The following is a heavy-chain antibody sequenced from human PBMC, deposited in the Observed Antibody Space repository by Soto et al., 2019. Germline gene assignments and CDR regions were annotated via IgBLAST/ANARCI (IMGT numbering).Heavy chain of an antibody. J-gene: IGHJ3*02. Sequence: PGGSLRLSCAASGFIFSRYALSWVRQAPGKGLEWVSAISGSGGSTYNADSVKGRFTISRDNSKNTLYLQMTSLRAEDTAVYYCAKDLTYYDSSDYYPVDAFDICGQGTMVTVSS. CDR2: ISGSGGST. CDR3: AKDLTYYDSSDYYPVDAFDI. V-gene: IGHV3-23*01. D-gene: IGHD3-22*01. CDR1: GFIFSRYA.